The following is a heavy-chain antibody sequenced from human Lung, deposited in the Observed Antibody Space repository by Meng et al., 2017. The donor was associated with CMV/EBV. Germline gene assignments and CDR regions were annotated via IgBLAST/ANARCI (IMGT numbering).Heavy chain of an antibody. J-gene: IGHJ6*02. CDR3: ARTRIEVEPDGRKIKYYNYGMDV. D-gene: IGHD2-2*01. CDR2: MNPNSGNT. Sequence: SXXVSXKASGYTFTTYDINWVRQATGQGLEWMGWMNPNSGNTGYAQKFQGRVTLTRVTSISTAYMELSSLTSDDTALYYCARTRIEVEPDGRKIKYYNYGMDVWGQGXTVTVSS. CDR1: GYTFTTYD. V-gene: IGHV1-8*01.